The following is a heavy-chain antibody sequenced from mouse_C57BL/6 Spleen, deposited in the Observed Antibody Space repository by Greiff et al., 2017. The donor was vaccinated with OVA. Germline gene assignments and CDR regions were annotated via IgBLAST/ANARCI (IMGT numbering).Heavy chain of an antibody. Sequence: VHVKQSGPELVKPGASVKIPCKASGYTFTDYNMDWVKQSHGKSLEWLGDINPNNGGTIYNQKFKGKATLTVDKSSSTAYMELRSLTSEDTAVYYCAREGLTTVVATDWYFDVWGTGTTVTVSS. V-gene: IGHV1-18*01. D-gene: IGHD1-1*01. J-gene: IGHJ1*03. CDR1: GYTFTDYN. CDR2: INPNNGGT. CDR3: AREGLTTVVATDWYFDV.